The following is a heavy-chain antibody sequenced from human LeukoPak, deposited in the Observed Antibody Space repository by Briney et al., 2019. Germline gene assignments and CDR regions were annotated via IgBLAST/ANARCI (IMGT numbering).Heavy chain of an antibody. CDR1: GFTFSSYW. CDR3: AAKTLNYDFWSGPDY. CDR2: INTDGSST. Sequence: PGGSLRLSCAASGFTFSSYWMHWVRHAPGKGLVWVSRINTDGSSTSYADSVKGRFTISRDNAKNTLYLQMNSLRAEDTAVYYCAAKTLNYDFWSGPDYWGQGTLVTVSS. V-gene: IGHV3-74*01. J-gene: IGHJ4*02. D-gene: IGHD3-3*01.